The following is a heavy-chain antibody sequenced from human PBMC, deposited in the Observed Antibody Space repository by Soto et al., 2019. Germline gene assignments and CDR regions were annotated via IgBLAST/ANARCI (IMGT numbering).Heavy chain of an antibody. D-gene: IGHD2-2*01. V-gene: IGHV1-8*01. Sequence: ASVKVSCKASGYRFITFDINWVRQASGQGLEWVGWMKPESGDTGYAQKFQGRVTVTRDTSTSTVYKELSGLTSDDTAVYYCVRDNYFNSKGFDVWGQGTPVTAPQ. CDR2: MKPESGDT. J-gene: IGHJ4*02. CDR1: GYRFITFD. CDR3: VRDNYFNSKGFDV.